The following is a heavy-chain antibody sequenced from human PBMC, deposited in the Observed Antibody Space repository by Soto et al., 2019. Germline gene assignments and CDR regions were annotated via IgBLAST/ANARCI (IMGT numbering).Heavy chain of an antibody. CDR2: IYPDDSQT. CDR3: ARFGGASLPYNWFDL. Sequence: XSLKISFKGSGYNFFGYWICWVLQMPGKGLEWMGIIYPDDSQTRYSPSLQGQVTMSADKSISTAYLQWSSLKASDTAIYYCARFGGASLPYNWFDLWGQGTLVTVSS. CDR1: GYNFFGYW. J-gene: IGHJ5*02. V-gene: IGHV5-51*01. D-gene: IGHD3-16*01.